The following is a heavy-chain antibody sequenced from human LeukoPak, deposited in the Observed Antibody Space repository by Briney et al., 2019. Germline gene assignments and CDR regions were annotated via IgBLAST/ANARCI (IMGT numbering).Heavy chain of an antibody. CDR3: ARSYNSHFDY. D-gene: IGHD1-1*01. J-gene: IGHJ4*02. CDR2: IKSDGSST. V-gene: IGHV3-74*01. CDR1: RFTFSSYW. Sequence: GGSLRLSCAASRFTFSSYWMHWVRQAPGKGLVCVSRIKSDGSSTSYADSVKGRFTISRDDAKNTLYLQMNSLRAEDTAVYYCARSYNSHFDYWGQGALVTVSS.